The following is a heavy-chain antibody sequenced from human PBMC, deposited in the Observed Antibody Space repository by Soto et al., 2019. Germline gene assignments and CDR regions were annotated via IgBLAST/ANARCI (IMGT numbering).Heavy chain of an antibody. Sequence: QVQLVQSGAEVKKPGSSVKVSCKASGGTFSSYAISWVRQAPGQGLEWMGGIIPIFGTANYAQKFQGRVTITAYESTSTAYMELSSLRSEDTAVYYCATEVPFEGTKGVFDYWGQGTLVTVSS. V-gene: IGHV1-69*01. CDR2: IIPIFGTA. CDR3: ATEVPFEGTKGVFDY. D-gene: IGHD1-1*01. CDR1: GGTFSSYA. J-gene: IGHJ4*02.